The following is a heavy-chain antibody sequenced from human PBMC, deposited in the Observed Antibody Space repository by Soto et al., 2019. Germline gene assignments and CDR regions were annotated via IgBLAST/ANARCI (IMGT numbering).Heavy chain of an antibody. CDR1: GFMFTRSA. CDR3: AAVPVLRFLKWLPAYFDY. D-gene: IGHD3-3*01. J-gene: IGHJ4*02. Sequence: ASVKGSCKTSGFMFTRSAVQWVRQARGQRLEWIGWLVVGSGNTHYAQHFQERVTLTRDMSTGTAYMELSSLRSEDTAVYYCAAVPVLRFLKWLPAYFDYWGQGTLVTVS. V-gene: IGHV1-58*01. CDR2: LVVGSGNT.